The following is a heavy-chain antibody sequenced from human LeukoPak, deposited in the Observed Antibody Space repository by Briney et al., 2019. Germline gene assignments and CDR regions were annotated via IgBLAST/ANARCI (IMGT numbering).Heavy chain of an antibody. Sequence: SETLSLTCTVSGGSISSYYWSWIQQPPGKGLEWIGYIYYSGSTNYNPSLKSRVTISVDTSKNQFSLKLSSVTAADTAVYYCARRSFDYDILTGYPYYYGMDVWGQGTTVTVSS. CDR3: ARRSFDYDILTGYPYYYGMDV. CDR2: IYYSGST. D-gene: IGHD3-9*01. CDR1: GGSISSYY. J-gene: IGHJ6*02. V-gene: IGHV4-59*01.